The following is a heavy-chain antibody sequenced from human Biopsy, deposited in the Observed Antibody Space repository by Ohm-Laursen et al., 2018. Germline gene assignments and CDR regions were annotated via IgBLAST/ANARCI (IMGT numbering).Heavy chain of an antibody. J-gene: IGHJ1*01. Sequence: PTQTLTLTYAFSGFSLSPTGVGVTWIRQPPGKALECLAVVFWDDDKRYSPSLKNRVTITKDPSENQVVLTVTNMDPVDTATYYCAHGFEGYFQHWGQGTLVTVSS. CDR2: VFWDDDK. V-gene: IGHV2-5*02. CDR3: AHGFEGYFQH. CDR1: GFSLSPTGVG.